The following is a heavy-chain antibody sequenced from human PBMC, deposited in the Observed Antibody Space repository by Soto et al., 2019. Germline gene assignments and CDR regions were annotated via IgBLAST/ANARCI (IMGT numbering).Heavy chain of an antibody. CDR1: GDSVTRKNSY. CDR3: ATLHPPGVIDP. D-gene: IGHD3-3*01. J-gene: IGHJ5*02. V-gene: IGHV4-61*01. CDR2: LYNSGST. Sequence: QVRLQESGPGLVKPSETLSLTCSVSGDSVTRKNSYWIWIRQAPGKGLEWSGYLYNSGSTNYKPSPKWRVAISVDTARNQFALNLTSVTTADTAILYCATLHPPGVIDPWGQGALV.